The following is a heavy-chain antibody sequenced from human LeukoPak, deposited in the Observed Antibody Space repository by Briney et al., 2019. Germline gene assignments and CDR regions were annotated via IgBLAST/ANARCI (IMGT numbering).Heavy chain of an antibody. Sequence: SETLSLTCTVSGYSISSGYYWGWIWQPPGKGLEWIGSIYHTGSTYYNPSLKSRVTISVDTSKNQFSLKLSSVTAADTAVYYCASRMIVVRKFDYWGQGTLVTVSS. J-gene: IGHJ4*02. V-gene: IGHV4-38-2*02. CDR1: GYSISSGYY. CDR3: ASRMIVVRKFDY. D-gene: IGHD3-22*01. CDR2: IYHTGST.